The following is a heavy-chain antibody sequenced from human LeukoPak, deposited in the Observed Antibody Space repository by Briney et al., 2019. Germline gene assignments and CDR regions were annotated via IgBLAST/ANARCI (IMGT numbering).Heavy chain of an antibody. CDR1: GGSISSSSYY. D-gene: IGHD3-3*01. Sequence: SETLSLTCTVSGGSISSSSYYWGWIRQPPGKGLEWIGSIYYSGSTHYNPSLKSRVTISVDTSKNQFSLKLSSVTAADTAVYYCARTRKEWLLYGDYYYYMDVWGKGTTVTVSS. CDR3: ARTRKEWLLYGDYYYYMDV. CDR2: IYYSGST. V-gene: IGHV4-39*07. J-gene: IGHJ6*03.